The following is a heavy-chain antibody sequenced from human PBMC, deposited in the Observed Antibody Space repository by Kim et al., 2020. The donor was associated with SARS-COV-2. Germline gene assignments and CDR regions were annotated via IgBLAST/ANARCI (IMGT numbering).Heavy chain of an antibody. V-gene: IGHV5-51*01. CDR3: ARLRGYSYGYFDY. Sequence: YSPSFQGQVTISADKSISTAYLQWSSLKASDTAMYYCARLRGYSYGYFDYWGQGTLVTVSS. J-gene: IGHJ4*02. D-gene: IGHD5-18*01.